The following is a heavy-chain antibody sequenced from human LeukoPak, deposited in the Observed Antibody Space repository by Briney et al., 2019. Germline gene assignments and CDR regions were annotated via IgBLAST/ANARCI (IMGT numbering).Heavy chain of an antibody. Sequence: GGSLRLSCAASGFTFSSYGMHWVRQAPGKGLEWVTFIRYDGSNKHYTDSVKGRFTISRDNSKNTLYLQLNSLRAEDTAVYYCAKYCPGAGLYYFDYWGQGTLVTVSS. D-gene: IGHD1-1*01. CDR3: AKYCPGAGLYYFDY. CDR1: GFTFSSYG. CDR2: IRYDGSNK. V-gene: IGHV3-30*02. J-gene: IGHJ4*02.